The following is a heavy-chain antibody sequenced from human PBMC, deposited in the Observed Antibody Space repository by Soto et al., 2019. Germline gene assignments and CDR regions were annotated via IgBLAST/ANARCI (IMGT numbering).Heavy chain of an antibody. J-gene: IGHJ5*02. CDR1: GGSIKDDTYY. Sequence: QLQLQESGPGLVKPSETLSLTCTVSGGSIKDDTYYWGWIRQPPGKGLEWIGSIYYSGTSSYNPSLESRVTMSVDTSKKQLSLRLRSVTAADTAVYYCARLHCTSPNCVPLDPWGQGTLVIVSS. CDR2: IYYSGTS. V-gene: IGHV4-39*01. CDR3: ARLHCTSPNCVPLDP. D-gene: IGHD2-2*01.